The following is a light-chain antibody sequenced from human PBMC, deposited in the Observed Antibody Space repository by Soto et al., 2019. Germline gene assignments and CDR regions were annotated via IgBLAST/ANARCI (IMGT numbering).Light chain of an antibody. CDR2: QDS. CDR3: QAWDSSTFYVV. V-gene: IGLV3-1*01. Sequence: SYELTQPPSVSVSPGQTASITCSGDKLGDKYACWYQQKPGQSPVLVIYQDSKRPSGIPERFSGSNSGNTATLTISGTQAMDEADYYCQAWDSSTFYVVFGGGTQLTVL. CDR1: KLGDKY. J-gene: IGLJ2*01.